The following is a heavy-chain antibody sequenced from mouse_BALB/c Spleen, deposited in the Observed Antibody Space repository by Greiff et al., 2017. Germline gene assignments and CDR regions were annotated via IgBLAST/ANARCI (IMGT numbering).Heavy chain of an antibody. CDR2: ISSGGSYT. CDR1: GFTFSSYT. J-gene: IGHJ2*01. V-gene: IGHV5-6-4*01. CDR3: TRAGSTIYFDY. D-gene: IGHD2-1*01. Sequence: DVMLVESGGGLVKPGGSLKLSCAASGFTFSSYTMSWVRQTPEKRLEWVATISSGGSYTYYPDSVKGRFTISRDNAKNTLYLQMSSLKSEDTAMYYCTRAGSTIYFDYWGQGTTLTVSS.